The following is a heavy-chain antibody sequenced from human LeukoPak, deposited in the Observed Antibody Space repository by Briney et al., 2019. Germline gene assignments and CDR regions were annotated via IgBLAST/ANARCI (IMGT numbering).Heavy chain of an antibody. CDR1: GGTFSSYA. D-gene: IGHD3-10*01. J-gene: IGHJ4*02. CDR3: ARSYYYGSGRNLDY. CDR2: IIPIFGTA. V-gene: IGHV1-69*13. Sequence: ASVKVSCKASGGTFSSYAISWVRQAPGQGLEWMGGIIPIFGTANYAQKFQGRVTITADESTSTAYMELSSLRSEETAVYYCARSYYYGSGRNLDYWGQGTLVTVSS.